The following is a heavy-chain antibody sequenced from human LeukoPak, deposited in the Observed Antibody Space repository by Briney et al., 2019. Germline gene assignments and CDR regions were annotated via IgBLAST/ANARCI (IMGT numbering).Heavy chain of an antibody. V-gene: IGHV5-51*01. CDR1: GYSFTSYW. D-gene: IGHD3-10*01. Sequence: GESLKISCKGSGYSFTSYWIGWVRQMPGKGLEWMGIIYPGDSDARYSPSFQGQVTISADKAISTAYLQWSSLKASDTAMYYCALDYYGSGSYYVHWGQGTLVTVSS. CDR2: IYPGDSDA. CDR3: ALDYYGSGSYYVH. J-gene: IGHJ4*02.